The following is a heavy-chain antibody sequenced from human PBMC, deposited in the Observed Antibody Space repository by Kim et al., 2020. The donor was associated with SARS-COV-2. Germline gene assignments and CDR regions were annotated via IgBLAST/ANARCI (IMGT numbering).Heavy chain of an antibody. V-gene: IGHV3-74*01. CDR2: ISGDGSTT. Sequence: GGSLRLSCAASGFTFSNNWMHWVCQAPGKGLMWVSGISGDGSTTNYADFVKGRFGISRDNADNTLFLHMNSVRADDTAVYYCAREGAVAGFDSWGQGTLVSVSS. CDR1: GFTFSNNW. D-gene: IGHD6-19*01. CDR3: AREGAVAGFDS. J-gene: IGHJ4*02.